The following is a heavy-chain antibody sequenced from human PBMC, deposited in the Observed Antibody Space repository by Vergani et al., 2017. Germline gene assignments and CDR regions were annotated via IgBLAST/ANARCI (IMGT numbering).Heavy chain of an antibody. J-gene: IGHJ5*02. CDR2: INHSGST. CDR3: ARGRGRVVVTLKGWFDP. D-gene: IGHD2-21*02. V-gene: IGHV4-34*01. Sequence: QVQLQQWGAGLLKPSETLSLTCAVYGGPFSGYYWSWIRQPPGKGREWIGEINHSGSTNYNPSLKGRVTISVDTSKNQFSLKLSSVTAADTAVYYCARGRGRVVVTLKGWFDPWGQGTLVTVSS. CDR1: GGPFSGYY.